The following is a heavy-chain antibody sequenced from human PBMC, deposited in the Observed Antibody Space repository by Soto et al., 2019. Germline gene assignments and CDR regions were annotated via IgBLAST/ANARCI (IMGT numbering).Heavy chain of an antibody. CDR3: ARGSPTLN. CDR1: GFTFSSYA. V-gene: IGHV3-23*01. CDR2: ISGSGVGT. D-gene: IGHD3-10*01. Sequence: GGSLRLSCAASGFTFSSYAMSWVRQAPGKGLEWVSDISGSGVGTYYADPVKGRFTISRDNSKSTLYLQMNSLRAEDTAVYYCARGSPTLNWGQGALVTVSS. J-gene: IGHJ4*02.